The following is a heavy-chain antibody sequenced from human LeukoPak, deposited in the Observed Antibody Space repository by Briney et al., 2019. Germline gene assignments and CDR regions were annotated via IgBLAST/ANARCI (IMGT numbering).Heavy chain of an antibody. CDR3: ARSAIDAFDI. D-gene: IGHD6-25*01. Sequence: NPSETLSLTCTVSGGSISSSSYYWGWIRQPPGKGLECIGYIYNSGSTNYNPSLKSRVSISVDTSKNQFSLKLSSVTAADTAVYYCARSAIDAFDIWGQGTMVTVSS. V-gene: IGHV4-61*05. J-gene: IGHJ3*02. CDR1: GGSISSSSYY. CDR2: IYNSGST.